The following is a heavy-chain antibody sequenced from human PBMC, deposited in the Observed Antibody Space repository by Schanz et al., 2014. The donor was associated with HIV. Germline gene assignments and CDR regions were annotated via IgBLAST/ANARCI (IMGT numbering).Heavy chain of an antibody. Sequence: EVQLLESGGRLVQPGGSLRLSCAGSGFTFSSYAKSWVRQAPGKGLEWVSAISGSGDSTYYTDSVKGRFTISRDNSKTPLYLQMNSLRVEDTAVYYCAKGGSTGHYYYGLDVWGQGTTVTVSS. CDR2: ISGSGDST. CDR3: AKGGSTGHYYYGLDV. J-gene: IGHJ6*02. CDR1: GFTFSSYA. D-gene: IGHD3-16*01. V-gene: IGHV3-23*01.